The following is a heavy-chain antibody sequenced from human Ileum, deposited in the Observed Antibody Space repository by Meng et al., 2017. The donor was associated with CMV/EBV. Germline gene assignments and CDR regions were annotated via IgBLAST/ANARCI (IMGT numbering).Heavy chain of an antibody. V-gene: IGHV4-30-2*01. J-gene: IGHJ4*02. CDR3: ARGSGYTYGYDY. CDR2: MWHTGAT. CDR1: GGSISGGGYS. Sequence: QLQLQESGSGLVKPSQTLSLTCAVSGGSISGGGYSWTWIRQPPGKGLEWIGYMWHTGATYYNPSLKSRVTISVDRSKNQFSLNLNSVTAADTAVYYCARGSGYTYGYDYWGQGTLVTVSS. D-gene: IGHD5-18*01.